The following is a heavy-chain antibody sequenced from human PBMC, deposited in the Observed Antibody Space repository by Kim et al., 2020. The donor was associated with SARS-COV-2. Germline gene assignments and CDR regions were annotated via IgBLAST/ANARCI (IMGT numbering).Heavy chain of an antibody. Sequence: VKGRFTISRDNAKNSLYLQMNSLRAGDTAVYYCARARGYSGYDRYWYFDLWGRGTLVTVSS. CDR3: ARARGYSGYDRYWYFDL. D-gene: IGHD5-12*01. J-gene: IGHJ2*01. V-gene: IGHV3-11*06.